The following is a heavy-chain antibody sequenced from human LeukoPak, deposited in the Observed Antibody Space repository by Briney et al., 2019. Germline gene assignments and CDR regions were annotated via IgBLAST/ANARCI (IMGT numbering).Heavy chain of an antibody. D-gene: IGHD2-21*02. CDR2: INTDGIGT. J-gene: IGHJ4*02. Sequence: GGSLRLSCAASGFTFSSYWMHWVRQAPGKGLVWVSRINTDGIGTAYADSVKGRFTISRDNAENTLYLQMNSLRAEDTAVYYCARGRGGYCGGDCYLDYWGQGTLVTISS. V-gene: IGHV3-74*01. CDR3: ARGRGGYCGGDCYLDY. CDR1: GFTFSSYW.